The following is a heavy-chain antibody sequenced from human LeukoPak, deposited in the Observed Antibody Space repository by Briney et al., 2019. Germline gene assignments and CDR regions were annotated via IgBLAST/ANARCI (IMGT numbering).Heavy chain of an antibody. V-gene: IGHV4-61*01. J-gene: IGHJ3*02. CDR2: IYYSGST. D-gene: IGHD2-2*01. CDR3: ARADIVVVPAAKDDAFDI. CDR1: GGSVSSGSYY. Sequence: SETLSFTCTVSGGSVSSGSYYWSWIRQPPGKGLEWIGYIYYSGSTNYNPSLKSRVTISVDTSKNQFSLKLSSVTAADTAVYYCARADIVVVPAAKDDAFDIWGLGTMVTVSS.